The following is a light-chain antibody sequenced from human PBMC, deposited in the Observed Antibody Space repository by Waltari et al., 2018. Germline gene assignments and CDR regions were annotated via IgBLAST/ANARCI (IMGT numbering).Light chain of an antibody. J-gene: IGKJ4*01. CDR3: QQAHSFPPLT. V-gene: IGKV1-12*01. CDR2: AAS. CDR1: QGISSW. Sequence: DIQMTQSPSSVSASVGDRVTITCRASQGISSWLAWYQQKPGTAPKLLIYAASTLQSGVPARFSGSGSGTEFTLTINSLKPEDFATYYCQQAHSFPPLTFGGGTRVEIK.